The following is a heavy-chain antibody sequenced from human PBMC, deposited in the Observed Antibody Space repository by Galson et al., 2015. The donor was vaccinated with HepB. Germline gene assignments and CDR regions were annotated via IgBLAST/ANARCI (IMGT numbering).Heavy chain of an antibody. V-gene: IGHV3-30*18. CDR3: AKDRWTRRIALGGTDY. D-gene: IGHD6-19*01. CDR2: ISYDGNEK. J-gene: IGHJ4*02. CDR1: GFTFSSYG. Sequence: SLRLSCAASGFTFSSYGMHWVRQAPGKGLEWLAIISYDGNEKYYADSVEGRFTVSRDNSGNTLFLVMKNLSTDDTAVYYCAKDRWTRRIALGGTDYWGRGTLVTVSS.